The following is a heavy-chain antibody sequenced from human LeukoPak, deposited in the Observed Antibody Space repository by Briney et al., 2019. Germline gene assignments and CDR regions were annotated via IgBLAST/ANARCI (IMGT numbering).Heavy chain of an antibody. J-gene: IGHJ4*02. Sequence: SETLSLTCAVSGGSFSDYDWSWIRQPPGKGLEWIGSIYHSGSTYYNPSLKSRVTISVDTSNNQFSLKLSSVTAADTAVYQCARVLVITFGGVIVPYYFDFWGQGTLVTVSS. CDR1: GGSFSDYD. V-gene: IGHV4-38-2*01. D-gene: IGHD3-16*02. CDR3: ARVLVITFGGVIVPYYFDF. CDR2: IYHSGST.